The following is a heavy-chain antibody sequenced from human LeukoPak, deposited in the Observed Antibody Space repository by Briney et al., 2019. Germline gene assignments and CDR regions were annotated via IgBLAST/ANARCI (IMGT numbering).Heavy chain of an antibody. V-gene: IGHV3-11*01. J-gene: IGHJ4*02. CDR2: ISSSGSTI. D-gene: IGHD3-16*01. CDR1: GFTFSDYY. CDR3: AKDHYERYYFDY. Sequence: GGSLRLSCAASGFTFSDYYMSWIRQAPGKGLEWVSYISSSGSTIYYADSVKGRFTISRDNSKNTLYLQMNSLRAEDTAVYYCAKDHYERYYFDYWGQGTLVTVSS.